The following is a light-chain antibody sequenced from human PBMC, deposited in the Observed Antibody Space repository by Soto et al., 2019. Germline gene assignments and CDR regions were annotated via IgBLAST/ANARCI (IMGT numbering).Light chain of an antibody. J-gene: IGKJ5*01. CDR1: QSVSSY. CDR2: DAS. Sequence: EIVLTQSPGTLSLSPGERATLSCRASQSVSSYLIWYQQKPGQAPRLLISDASYRATGIPARFSGSGSGTAFTLTISSLEPEDFAVYYCQQRADWPITFGQGTRLEMK. CDR3: QQRADWPIT. V-gene: IGKV3-11*01.